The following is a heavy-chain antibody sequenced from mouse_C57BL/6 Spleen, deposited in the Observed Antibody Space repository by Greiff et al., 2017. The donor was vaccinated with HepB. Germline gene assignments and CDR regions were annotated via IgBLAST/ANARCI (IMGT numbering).Heavy chain of an antibody. J-gene: IGHJ3*01. CDR1: GYTFTSYW. Sequence: QLKQPGAELVMPGASVKLSCKASGYTFTSYWMHWVKQRPGQGLEWIGEIDPSDSYTNYNQKFKGKSTLTVDKSSSTAYMQLSSLTSEDSAVYYCARDYSNRFAYWGQGTLVTVSA. D-gene: IGHD2-5*01. V-gene: IGHV1-69*01. CDR3: ARDYSNRFAY. CDR2: IDPSDSYT.